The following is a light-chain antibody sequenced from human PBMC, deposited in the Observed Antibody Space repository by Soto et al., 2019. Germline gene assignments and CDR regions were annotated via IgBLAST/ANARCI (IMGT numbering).Light chain of an antibody. CDR2: WAS. Sequence: DIVMTQSPDSLAVSLGERATINCKSSRSVLYNSNNKNYLAWYQQKPGQPPKLLIYWASTRESGVPDRFGGSGSETDFTLTISSLQAEDVAVYYCQHYYTTPRTFGQGTKLEIK. CDR3: QHYYTTPRT. V-gene: IGKV4-1*01. J-gene: IGKJ2*01. CDR1: RSVLYNSNNKNY.